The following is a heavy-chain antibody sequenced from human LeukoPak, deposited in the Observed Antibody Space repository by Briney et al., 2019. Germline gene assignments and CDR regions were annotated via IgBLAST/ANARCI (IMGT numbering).Heavy chain of an antibody. CDR3: AKGVYDFWSGYYTEYYFDY. Sequence: GGSLRLSCAASGFTFSSYAISWVRQAPGKGLEWVSAISGSGGSTYYADSVKGRFTISRDNSKNTPYLQMNSLRAEDTAVYYCAKGVYDFWSGYYTEYYFDYWGQGTLVTVSS. V-gene: IGHV3-23*01. CDR1: GFTFSSYA. D-gene: IGHD3-3*01. CDR2: ISGSGGST. J-gene: IGHJ4*02.